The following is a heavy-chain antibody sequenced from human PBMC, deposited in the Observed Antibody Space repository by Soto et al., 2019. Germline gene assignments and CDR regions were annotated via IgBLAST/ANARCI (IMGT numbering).Heavy chain of an antibody. CDR1: GFTFSSYG. CDR3: ARDIGRFGEAFDY. J-gene: IGHJ4*02. Sequence: QVQLVESGGGVVQPGRSLRLSCAASGFTFSSYGMHWVRQAPGKGLEWVAVIWYDGSNKYYADSVKGRFTISRDNSKNTLYLQMNSLRAEDTAVYYCARDIGRFGEAFDYWGQGTLVTVSS. D-gene: IGHD3-10*01. V-gene: IGHV3-33*01. CDR2: IWYDGSNK.